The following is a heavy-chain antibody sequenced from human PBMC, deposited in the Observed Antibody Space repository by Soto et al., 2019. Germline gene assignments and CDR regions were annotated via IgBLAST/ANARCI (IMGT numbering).Heavy chain of an antibody. CDR2: INHSGST. D-gene: IGHD6-6*01. V-gene: IGHV4-34*01. CDR3: ARPIAARYYYGMDV. CDR1: GGSFSGYD. Sequence: SETLSLTCAVYGGSFSGYDWSWIRQPPGKGLEWIGEINHSGSTNYNPSLKSRVTISVDTSKNQFSLKLSSVTAADTAVYYCARPIAARYYYGMDVWGQGTTVTVS. J-gene: IGHJ6*02.